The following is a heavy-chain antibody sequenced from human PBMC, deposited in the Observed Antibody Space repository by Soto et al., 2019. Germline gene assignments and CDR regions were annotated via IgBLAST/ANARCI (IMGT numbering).Heavy chain of an antibody. CDR1: GYTVTSYG. CDR3: AVLYGMDV. CDR2: ISAYNGNT. V-gene: IGHV1-18*04. J-gene: IGHJ6*02. Sequence: ASVKVSCKASGYTVTSYGISWVRQAPGQGLEWMGWISAYNGNTNYAQKFQGRVTITRDTSASTAYMELSSLRSEDTAVYYCAVLYGMDVWGQGTTVTVSS.